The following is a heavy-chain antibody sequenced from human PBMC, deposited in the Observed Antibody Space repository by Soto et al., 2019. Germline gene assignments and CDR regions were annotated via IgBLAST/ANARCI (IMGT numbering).Heavy chain of an antibody. J-gene: IGHJ3*01. CDR2: ISGNGSGT. V-gene: IGHV3-74*01. CDR3: ARSPPGTYGAFDL. Sequence: GGSLRLSCAAYEFTFRGYWMQWVRQSPGRGLEWVARISGNGSGTNYPYSVNGRLTITTDNAKNTVYLQIDSLRDEDMAVYYCARSPPGTYGAFDLWGQ. D-gene: IGHD1-7*01. CDR1: EFTFRGYW.